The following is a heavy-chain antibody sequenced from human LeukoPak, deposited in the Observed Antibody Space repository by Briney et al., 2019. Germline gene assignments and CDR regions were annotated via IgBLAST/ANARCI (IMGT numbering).Heavy chain of an antibody. J-gene: IGHJ4*02. CDR3: AKVSCSSTSCYNPLRY. D-gene: IGHD2-2*02. V-gene: IGHV3-30*02. CDR2: IWYDGSNK. Sequence: VWALTLSCVASGFTFSSYGMHGVRQAPARELEWVAFIWYDGSNKCYPDSVKVRFTISRDNSKNTLYLQMNSLRAEDTAVYYCAKVSCSSTSCYNPLRYWGQGTLVTVS. CDR1: GFTFSSYG.